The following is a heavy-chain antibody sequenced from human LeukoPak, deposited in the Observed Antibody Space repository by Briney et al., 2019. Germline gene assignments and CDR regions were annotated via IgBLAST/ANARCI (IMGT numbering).Heavy chain of an antibody. J-gene: IGHJ6*03. D-gene: IGHD2-2*01. V-gene: IGHV3-20*04. CDR1: GFTVSSNY. CDR3: ARGGISSSTRGLYYYYYYYMDV. CDR2: INWNGGST. Sequence: PGGSLRLSCAASGFTVSSNYMNWVRQAPGKGLEWVSGINWNGGSTGYADSVKGRFTISRDNAKNSLYLQMNSLRAEDTALYYCARGGISSSTRGLYYYYYYYMDVWGKGTTVTVSS.